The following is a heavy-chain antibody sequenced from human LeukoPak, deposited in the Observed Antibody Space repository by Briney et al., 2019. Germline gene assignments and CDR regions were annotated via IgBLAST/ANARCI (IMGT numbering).Heavy chain of an antibody. CDR2: IKQDGSEK. J-gene: IGHJ4*02. D-gene: IGHD1-1*01. CDR1: GFTFSSYG. V-gene: IGHV3-7*03. Sequence: GGFLRLSCAASGFTFSSYGMHWVRQAPGKGLEWVANIKQDGSEKYYVDSVKGRFTISRDNAKNSLYLQMNSLRAEDTAVYYCARSKPLENWGQGTLVTVSS. CDR3: ARSKPLEN.